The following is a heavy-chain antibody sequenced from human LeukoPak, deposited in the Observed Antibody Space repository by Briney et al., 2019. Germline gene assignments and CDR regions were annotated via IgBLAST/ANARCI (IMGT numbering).Heavy chain of an antibody. J-gene: IGHJ4*02. CDR3: AKVYRGYYYGSGSFHY. Sequence: GALRLPCAASGFTFSSYGMSWVRQAPGKGLEWVSAISGSGGSTYYADSVKGRFTISRDNSKNTLYLQMNSLRAEDTAVYYCAKVYRGYYYGSGSFHYWGQGTLVTVSS. CDR2: ISGSGGST. CDR1: GFTFSSYG. V-gene: IGHV3-23*01. D-gene: IGHD3-10*01.